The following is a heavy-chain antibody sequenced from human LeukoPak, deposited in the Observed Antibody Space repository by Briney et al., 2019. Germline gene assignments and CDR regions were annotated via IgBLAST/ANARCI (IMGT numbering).Heavy chain of an antibody. J-gene: IGHJ6*03. D-gene: IGHD6-19*01. CDR3: ARQGSGWSYYYYYYMDV. CDR1: GYSFTSYW. V-gene: IGHV5-51*01. CDR2: IYPGDSDT. Sequence: GESLKISCKGSGYSFTSYWIGWVRQMPGKGLEWMGIIYPGDSDTRYSPSFQGQVTISAAKSISTAYLQWSSLKASDTAMYYCARQGSGWSYYYYYYMDVWGKGTTVTVSS.